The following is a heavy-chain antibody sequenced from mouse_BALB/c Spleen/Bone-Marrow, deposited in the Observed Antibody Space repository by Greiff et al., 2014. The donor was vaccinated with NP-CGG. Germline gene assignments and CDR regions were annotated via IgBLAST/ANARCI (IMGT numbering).Heavy chain of an antibody. CDR1: GYAFTDYL. D-gene: IGHD2-3*01. CDR3: ARYDGYFDY. J-gene: IGHJ2*01. V-gene: IGHV1-54*01. Sequence: VQLQQSGAELVRPGTSVKVSCKASGYAFTDYLMEWLKQRPGQGLEWIGVITPGSGSTNYNEKFKDKATLTADKSSSTAYMQLSSLTSDDSAVYFCARYDGYFDYWGQGTILTVSS. CDR2: ITPGSGST.